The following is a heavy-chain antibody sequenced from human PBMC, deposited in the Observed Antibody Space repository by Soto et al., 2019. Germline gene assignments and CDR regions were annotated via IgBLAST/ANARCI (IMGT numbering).Heavy chain of an antibody. D-gene: IGHD5-18*01. J-gene: IGHJ4*02. CDR3: TTGTAVAIYYFDY. CDR1: GFTFSNSW. CDR2: IKSRTVVGTT. V-gene: IGHV3-15*01. Sequence: EVQLVESGGGLVKPGGSLRLSCAASGFTFSNSWMSWVRQAPGKGLAWVGRIKSRTVVGTTDYAAPVTGRFTISRDDSKKPLSLQMNSMKPADTAVYYCTTGTAVAIYYFDYWGQGTLVTVSS.